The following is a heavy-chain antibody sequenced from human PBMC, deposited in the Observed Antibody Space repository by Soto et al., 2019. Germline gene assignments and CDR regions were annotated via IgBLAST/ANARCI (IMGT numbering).Heavy chain of an antibody. D-gene: IGHD1-26*01. V-gene: IGHV1-24*01. Sequence: ASVKVSCKVSGYTLTELSMHWVRQAPGKGLEWMGGFDPEDGETIYAQKFQGRVTVTEDTSTDTAYMELSSLRSEDTAVYYCATGRRGSYPFDYWGQGTLVTVSS. CDR2: FDPEDGET. CDR1: GYTLTELS. J-gene: IGHJ4*02. CDR3: ATGRRGSYPFDY.